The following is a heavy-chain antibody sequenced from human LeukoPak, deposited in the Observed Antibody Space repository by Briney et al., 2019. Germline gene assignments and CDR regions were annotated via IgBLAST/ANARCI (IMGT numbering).Heavy chain of an antibody. V-gene: IGHV1-18*04. J-gene: IGHJ4*02. Sequence: SVTVSYKASGYTFTNYGIVWVRQAPGKGRAGMGWVSASYCNTNYPQKLQGRVTMTTDTSTSTAYMELRSLRSDDTAVYYCARRYYDILTGYYPASRERYFDYWGQGTLVTVSS. CDR1: GYTFTNYG. CDR3: ARRYYDILTGYYPASRERYFDY. CDR2: VSASYCNT. D-gene: IGHD3-9*01.